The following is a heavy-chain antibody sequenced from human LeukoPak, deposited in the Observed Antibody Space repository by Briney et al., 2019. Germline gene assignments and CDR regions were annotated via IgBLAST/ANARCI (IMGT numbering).Heavy chain of an antibody. CDR1: GGSFSGYY. CDR2: INHSGST. D-gene: IGHD3-3*01. V-gene: IGHV4-34*01. J-gene: IGHJ4*02. CDR3: ARAVTTYYDFWSGYLKPYYFDY. Sequence: SETLSLTCAVYGGSFSGYYWSWIRQPPGKELEWIGEINHSGSTNYNPSLKSRVTISVDTSKNQFSLKLSSVTAADTAVYYCARAVTTYYDFWSGYLKPYYFDYWGQGTLVTVSS.